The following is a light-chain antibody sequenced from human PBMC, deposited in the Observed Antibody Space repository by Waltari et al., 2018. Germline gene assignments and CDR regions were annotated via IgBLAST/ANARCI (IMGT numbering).Light chain of an antibody. Sequence: QSALTQPASVSGSPGQSITIPCTGTSRDVGGYDYVSWYQQHSGKAPKLIIFNVKKRPSGVSSVFSGSKSGNTASLTISGLQAEDEAHYYCDSYTSSASRVFGGGTKLTVL. CDR1: SRDVGGYDY. V-gene: IGLV2-14*03. CDR2: NVK. CDR3: DSYTSSASRV. J-gene: IGLJ3*02.